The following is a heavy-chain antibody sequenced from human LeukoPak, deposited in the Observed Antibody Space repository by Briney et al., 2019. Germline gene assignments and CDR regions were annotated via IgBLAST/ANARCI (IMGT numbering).Heavy chain of an antibody. CDR2: MNPNSGNT. D-gene: IGHD6-13*01. Sequence: ASVKVSCKASGYTFTSYDINWVRQATGQGLEWMGWMNPNSGNTGYAQKFQGRVTITRNTSISTAYMELSSLRSEDTAVYYCARGSSSPPFWYYYYYMDVWGKGTTVTVSS. CDR1: GYTFTSYD. CDR3: ARGSSSPPFWYYYYYMDV. V-gene: IGHV1-8*03. J-gene: IGHJ6*03.